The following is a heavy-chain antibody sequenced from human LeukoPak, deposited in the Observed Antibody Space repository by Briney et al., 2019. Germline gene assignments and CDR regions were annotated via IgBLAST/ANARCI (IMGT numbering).Heavy chain of an antibody. D-gene: IGHD6-19*01. CDR3: AKDVGSSGWLFDY. J-gene: IGHJ4*02. CDR1: GFTFSSYA. Sequence: GGSLRLSCAASGFTFSSYAVSWVRQAPGKGLEWVSAISGSGGSTYYADSVKGRFTISRDNSKNTLYLQMNSLRAEDTAVYYCAKDVGSSGWLFDYWGQGTLVTVSS. V-gene: IGHV3-23*01. CDR2: ISGSGGST.